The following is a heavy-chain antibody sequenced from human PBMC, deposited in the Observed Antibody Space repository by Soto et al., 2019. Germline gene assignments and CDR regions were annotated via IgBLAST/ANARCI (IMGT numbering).Heavy chain of an antibody. V-gene: IGHV3-23*01. CDR2: ISGGGSTA. CDR3: AKDRTGDYGGRRGMDV. J-gene: IGHJ6*02. CDR1: GLKFSNYG. Sequence: EVQLLESGGGLVQPGGSLRLSCAVSGLKFSNYGMAWVRQAPGKGLEWVSGISGGGSTAYYADSVKGRFTISRDNSKNTLFLQMESLRAEETAIYYCAKDRTGDYGGRRGMDVWGQGTTVAVS. D-gene: IGHD4-17*01.